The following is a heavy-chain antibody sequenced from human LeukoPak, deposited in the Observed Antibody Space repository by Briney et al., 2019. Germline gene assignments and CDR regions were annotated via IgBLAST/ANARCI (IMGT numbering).Heavy chain of an antibody. J-gene: IGHJ3*02. D-gene: IGHD6-19*01. V-gene: IGHV3-43*01. Sequence: PGGSLRPSWPASGSTFDDYPINWSRQPPGKGLEWFSLISWDGGSTYYADSVKGRFTISRDNSKNSLYLQMNSLRTEDTALYYCAKDEGLVANRDAFDIWGQGTMVTVSS. CDR3: AKDEGLVANRDAFDI. CDR1: GSTFDDYP. CDR2: ISWDGGST.